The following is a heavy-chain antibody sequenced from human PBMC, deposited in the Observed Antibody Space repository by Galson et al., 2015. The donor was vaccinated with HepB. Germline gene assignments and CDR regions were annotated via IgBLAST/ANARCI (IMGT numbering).Heavy chain of an antibody. CDR1: GFTFTTYA. V-gene: IGHV3-23*01. D-gene: IGHD1-14*01. Sequence: SLRLSCAASGFTFTTYAMSWVRQAPGKGLEWVSSISGSGGSTYYADSVKGRFTISRDNSKHTLYLQMSSLRAEDTALYYCAKEIPSSAEGGDAFDIWGQGTMVTVSS. CDR3: AKEIPSSAEGGDAFDI. CDR2: ISGSGGST. J-gene: IGHJ3*02.